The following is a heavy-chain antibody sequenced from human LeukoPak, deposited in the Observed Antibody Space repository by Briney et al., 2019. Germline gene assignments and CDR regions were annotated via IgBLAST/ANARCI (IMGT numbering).Heavy chain of an antibody. CDR2: IYRDGIKK. Sequence: PGGSLRLSCAASGFMFSNYWMNWVRQAPGKGLEWVANIYRDGIKKNYVDSVKGRFTISRDNAKNSLYLQMNSLRAEDTAVYFCACTNTLDVWGKGTTVTVSS. CDR3: ACTNTLDV. V-gene: IGHV3-7*03. CDR1: GFMFSNYW. D-gene: IGHD2-8*01. J-gene: IGHJ6*03.